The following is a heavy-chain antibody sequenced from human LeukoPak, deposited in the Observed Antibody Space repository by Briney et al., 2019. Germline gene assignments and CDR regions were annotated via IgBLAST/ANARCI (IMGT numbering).Heavy chain of an antibody. CDR2: IYPGDSDN. D-gene: IGHD6-6*01. CDR3: ARKQGIPARLEGPFDY. J-gene: IGHJ4*02. V-gene: IGHV5-51*01. CDR1: GYGSTSYW. Sequence: AESGKFACKGSGYGSTSYWIGWVGQTPGKGLEWRGMIYPGDSDNRYGRSFHGQVTIPADKSLSTAYLQWSSLKSSNTPLYYCARKQGIPARLEGPFDYWGQGTLLTVSS.